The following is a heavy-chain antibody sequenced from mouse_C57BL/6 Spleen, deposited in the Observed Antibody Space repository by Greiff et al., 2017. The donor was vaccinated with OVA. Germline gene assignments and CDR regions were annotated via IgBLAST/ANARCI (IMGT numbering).Heavy chain of an antibody. CDR3: TRAYYYGSGSPYFDY. Sequence: QVQLQQSGAELVRPGASVTLSCKASGYTFTDYEMHWVKQTPVHGLEWIGAIDPETGGTAYNQKFKGKAILTAAKSSSTAYMELRSLTSEDSAVYDCTRAYYYGSGSPYFDYWGQGTTLTVSS. D-gene: IGHD1-1*01. V-gene: IGHV1-15*01. J-gene: IGHJ2*01. CDR1: GYTFTDYE. CDR2: IDPETGGT.